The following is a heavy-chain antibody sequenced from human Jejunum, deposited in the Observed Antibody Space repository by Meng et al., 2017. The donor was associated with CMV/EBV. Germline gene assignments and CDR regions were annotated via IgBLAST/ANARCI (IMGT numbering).Heavy chain of an antibody. J-gene: IGHJ4*02. D-gene: IGHD3-22*01. CDR1: YG. Sequence: YGMHWVRRAPGKGLEWVSVIWYDGSNKYYADSVKGRFTISRDNSKNTLYLQMNSLRAEDTAVYYCAKDRPPYYYDSSGYHPGFDYWGQGTLVTVSS. CDR3: AKDRPPYYYDSSGYHPGFDY. V-gene: IGHV3-33*06. CDR2: IWYDGSNK.